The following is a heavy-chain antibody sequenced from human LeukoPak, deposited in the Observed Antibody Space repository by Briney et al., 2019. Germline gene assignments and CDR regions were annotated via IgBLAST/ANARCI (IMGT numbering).Heavy chain of an antibody. CDR1: GYTFTSYG. J-gene: IGHJ4*02. Sequence: ASVKVSCKASGYTFTSYGISWVRQAPGQGLEWMGWISAYNGNTNYAQKLQGRVTMTTDTSTSTAYMELRSLRSDDTAVYYCARGGLQLWLYGGVDYWGQGTLVTVSS. D-gene: IGHD5-18*01. CDR2: ISAYNGNT. V-gene: IGHV1-18*01. CDR3: ARGGLQLWLYGGVDY.